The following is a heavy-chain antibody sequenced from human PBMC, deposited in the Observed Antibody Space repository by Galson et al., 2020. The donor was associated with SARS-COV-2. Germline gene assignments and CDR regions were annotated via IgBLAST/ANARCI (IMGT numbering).Heavy chain of an antibody. CDR2: ISYDGNNK. D-gene: IGHD3-3*01. Sequence: QAGGSLRLSCAASGFTFSSYGMHWVRQAPGKGLEWVAVISYDGNNKYYADSVKGRFTISRDNSKNTLYLQMNSLRAEDTAVYYCASPWSGTYVGWPIQHWGQGTLVTVSS. CDR3: ASPWSGTYVGWPIQH. V-gene: IGHV3-30*03. J-gene: IGHJ1*01. CDR1: GFTFSSYG.